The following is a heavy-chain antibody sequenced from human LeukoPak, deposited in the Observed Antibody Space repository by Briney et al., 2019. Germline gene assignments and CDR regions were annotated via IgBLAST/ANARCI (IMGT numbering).Heavy chain of an antibody. Sequence: ASVKVSCKASGYSFTSYGISWVRRTPGQGLEWMGWISAYNGNTKYAQKLQGRLTMTTDPSTSTAYMELRSLRSDDTAVYYCARDGRLAAARAFDPWGQGTLVTVSP. CDR3: ARDGRLAAARAFDP. J-gene: IGHJ5*02. CDR2: ISAYNGNT. CDR1: GYSFTSYG. V-gene: IGHV1-18*01. D-gene: IGHD6-13*01.